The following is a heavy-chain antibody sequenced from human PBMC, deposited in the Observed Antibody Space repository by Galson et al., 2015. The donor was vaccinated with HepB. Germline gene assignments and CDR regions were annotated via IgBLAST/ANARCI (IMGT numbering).Heavy chain of an antibody. CDR2: ISYDGSNK. J-gene: IGHJ4*02. Sequence: LRLSCAASGFTFSNYGMHWVRQAPGKGLEWVAVISYDGSNKYYADSVKGRFTISRDNSKNTLYLQTNSLRAEDTALYYCAKDPYLYSALAGTMAGFDYWGQGTLVTVSS. D-gene: IGHD6-19*01. V-gene: IGHV3-30*18. CDR1: GFTFSNYG. CDR3: AKDPYLYSALAGTMAGFDY.